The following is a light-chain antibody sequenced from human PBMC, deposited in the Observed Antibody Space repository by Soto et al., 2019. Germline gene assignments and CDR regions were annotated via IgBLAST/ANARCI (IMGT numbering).Light chain of an antibody. CDR3: QSYDSSLSGVV. CDR2: GNN. Sequence: QPVLTQPPSVSGALGQRVTISCTGSSSNIGARYDVHWYQQLPGTAPKLLIYGNNNRPSGVPDRFSGSKSGTSASLAITGLQAEDEADYYCQSYDSSLSGVVFGSGTKLTVL. CDR1: SSNIGARYD. J-gene: IGLJ1*01. V-gene: IGLV1-40*01.